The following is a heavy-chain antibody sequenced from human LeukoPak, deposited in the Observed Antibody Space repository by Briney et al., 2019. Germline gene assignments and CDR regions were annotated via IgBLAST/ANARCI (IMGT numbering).Heavy chain of an antibody. CDR2: ITSDNSM. CDR1: GFNFINFE. D-gene: IGHD2-21*02. J-gene: IGHJ5*02. V-gene: IGHV3-48*03. CDR3: VRGSDCINGACYSYNWFDL. Sequence: GGSLRLFCAASGFNFINFEMNWVRQAPGKGLEWLTYITSDNSMTYSDSVKGRFSISRDVATGSLFLQMNSLRADDTAVYYCVRGSDCINGACYSYNWFDLWGQGALVTVSS.